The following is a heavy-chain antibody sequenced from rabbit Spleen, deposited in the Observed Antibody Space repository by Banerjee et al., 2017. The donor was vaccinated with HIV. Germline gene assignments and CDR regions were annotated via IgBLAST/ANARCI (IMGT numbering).Heavy chain of an antibody. CDR2: IDPIFGRT. D-gene: IGHD3-1*01. CDR1: GFDFSVYG. CDR3: ARSTSDVGYGCHL. V-gene: IGHV1S39*01. Sequence: QEQLVESGGGLVQPGGSLKLSCKASGFDFSVYGLSWVRQAPGKGLEWIGYIDPIFGRTYYASWVNGRFTISKTSSTTVILQMTSLTAADTATYFCARSTSDVGYGCHLWGPGTLVTVS. J-gene: IGHJ6*01.